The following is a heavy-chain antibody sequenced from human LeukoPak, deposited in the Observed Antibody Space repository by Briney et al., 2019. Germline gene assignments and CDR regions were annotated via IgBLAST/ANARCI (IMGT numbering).Heavy chain of an antibody. V-gene: IGHV1-18*01. CDR1: GYTFTSYG. Sequence: ASVKVSCKASGYTFTSYGISWVRLAPGQGLEWMGWISAYNGNTNYAQKLQGRVTMTTDTSTSTAYMELRSLRSDDTAVYYCARSRQGLLWFGELSTRDAFDIWGQGTMVTVSS. CDR2: ISAYNGNT. J-gene: IGHJ3*02. CDR3: ARSRQGLLWFGELSTRDAFDI. D-gene: IGHD3-10*01.